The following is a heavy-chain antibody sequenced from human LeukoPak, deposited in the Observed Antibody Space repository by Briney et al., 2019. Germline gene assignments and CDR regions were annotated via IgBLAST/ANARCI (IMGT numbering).Heavy chain of an antibody. D-gene: IGHD2-2*01. Sequence: GGSLRLSCAASAFTFSSYAMSWVRQAPGKGLEWVSAISGSGGSTYYADSVKGRFTISRDNSKNTLYLQMNSLRAEDMAVYYCAKGKCSSTSCYASFDFWGQGTLVTVSS. CDR3: AKGKCSSTSCYASFDF. CDR1: AFTFSSYA. V-gene: IGHV3-23*01. CDR2: ISGSGGST. J-gene: IGHJ4*02.